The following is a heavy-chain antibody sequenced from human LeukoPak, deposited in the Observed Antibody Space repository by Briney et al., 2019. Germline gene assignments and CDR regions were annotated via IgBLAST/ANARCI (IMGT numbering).Heavy chain of an antibody. D-gene: IGHD4-17*01. Sequence: GGSLRLSCAASGFTFSSYAVSWVRQAPGKGLEWVSAISGSGGSTYYADSVKGRFTISRDNSKNTLYLQMNSLRAEDTAVYYCASLDYGDGRWYFQNWGQGTLVTVSS. J-gene: IGHJ1*01. CDR1: GFTFSSYA. CDR3: ASLDYGDGRWYFQN. CDR2: ISGSGGST. V-gene: IGHV3-23*01.